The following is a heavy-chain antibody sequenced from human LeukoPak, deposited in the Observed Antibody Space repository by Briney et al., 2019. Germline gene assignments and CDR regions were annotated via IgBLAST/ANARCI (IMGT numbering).Heavy chain of an antibody. CDR2: ISVSGGSI. V-gene: IGHV3-23*01. CDR1: GFTLSTYA. Sequence: PGGSLRLSCAASGFTLSTYAMSLVRQAPGKGLDWVLTISVSGGSISYADSVRGRFTISRDNSKNTLYLQMDSLRAEDTAVYFCAKDRGYDSSYAFDTWGQGTTVTVSS. CDR3: AKDRGYDSSYAFDT. J-gene: IGHJ3*02. D-gene: IGHD3-22*01.